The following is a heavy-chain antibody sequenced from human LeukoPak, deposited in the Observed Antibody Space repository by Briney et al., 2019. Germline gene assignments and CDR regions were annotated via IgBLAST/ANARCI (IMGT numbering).Heavy chain of an antibody. V-gene: IGHV1-18*04. J-gene: IGHJ4*02. CDR3: ARNKTTGGGGFDY. CDR2: ISGNYGYT. CDR1: GYTLTSHG. D-gene: IGHD3-16*01. Sequence: ASVKVSCKASGYTLTSHGISWIRQAPGQVPELMGWISGNYGYTKYAQKFQGRVTMTTDTSTDTTYMELRSLRSDDTAFYYCARNKTTGGGGFDYWGQGTLITVSS.